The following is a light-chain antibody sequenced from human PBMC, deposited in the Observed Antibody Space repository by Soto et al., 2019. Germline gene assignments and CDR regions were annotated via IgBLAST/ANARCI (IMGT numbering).Light chain of an antibody. J-gene: IGKJ5*01. CDR2: GAS. Sequence: RLTQSPSSLSASVGDTVTISCRASQDISTYLAWYQQKPGKAPTLLIFGASSLHNGVPPRFAGSGSGSELTLTINRLQPDDFATYFCQHYTLYSAPFGQGTRV. CDR3: QHYTLYSAP. CDR1: QDISTY. V-gene: IGKV1-5*01.